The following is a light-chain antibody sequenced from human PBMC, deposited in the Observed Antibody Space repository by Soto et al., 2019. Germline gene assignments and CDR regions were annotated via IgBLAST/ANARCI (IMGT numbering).Light chain of an antibody. J-gene: IGKJ1*01. CDR1: QSISNF. Sequence: DIQMTQSPSSLSASVGDRVTITCRASQSISNFLNWYQQKPGKAPNLLIYAVSNLQSGVPSRFSGSGSGTEFTLTIASLLPEDFETYYCQQSYGTPKTFGQGTKLNIK. V-gene: IGKV1-39*01. CDR3: QQSYGTPKT. CDR2: AVS.